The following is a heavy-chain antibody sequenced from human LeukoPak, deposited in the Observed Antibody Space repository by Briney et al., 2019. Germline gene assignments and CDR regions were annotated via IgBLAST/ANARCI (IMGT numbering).Heavy chain of an antibody. CDR3: ARHRYGDYYFDY. CDR1: GGSISSFF. J-gene: IGHJ4*02. Sequence: PSETLSLTCAVYGGSISSFFWSWIRQPAGKGLEWIGRLYSSGSTNYNPSLKSRLTMSVDTSKNQFSLQLSSVTAADTAMYYCARHRYGDYYFDYWGQGTLVTVSS. V-gene: IGHV4-59*10. D-gene: IGHD4-17*01. CDR2: LYSSGST.